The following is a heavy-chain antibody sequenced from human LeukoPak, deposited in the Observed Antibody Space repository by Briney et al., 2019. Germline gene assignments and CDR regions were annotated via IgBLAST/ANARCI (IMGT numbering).Heavy chain of an antibody. D-gene: IGHD5-12*01. V-gene: IGHV4-4*09. CDR3: ARIPLGYSGAYYFDY. Sequence: SETLSLTCTVSRGSISGSIRSFYWSWLRQPPGKGLEWIGYISSSGSTNDNPSLRIRVTISVDASKNQFFLNLSSVSAADTAVYYCARIPLGYSGAYYFDYWGQGTLVTVSP. J-gene: IGHJ4*02. CDR1: RGSISGSIRSFY. CDR2: ISSSGST.